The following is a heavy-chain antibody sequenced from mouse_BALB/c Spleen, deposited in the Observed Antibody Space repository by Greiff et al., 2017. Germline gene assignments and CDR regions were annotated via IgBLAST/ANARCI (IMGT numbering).Heavy chain of an antibody. CDR2: ILPGSGST. Sequence: QVQLQQSGAELMKPGASVKISCKATGYTFSSYWIEWVKQRPGHGLEWIGEILPGSGSTNYNEKFKGKATFTADTSSNTAYMQLSSLTSEDSAVYYCARPALKGDYAMDYWGQGTSVTVSS. J-gene: IGHJ4*01. CDR1: GYTFSSYW. V-gene: IGHV1-9*01. CDR3: ARPALKGDYAMDY.